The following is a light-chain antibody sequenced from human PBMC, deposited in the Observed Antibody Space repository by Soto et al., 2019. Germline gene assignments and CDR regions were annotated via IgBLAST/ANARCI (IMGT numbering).Light chain of an antibody. CDR1: QSVSSN. V-gene: IGKV3-15*01. CDR2: GAS. Sequence: EIVMTQSPATLSVSPGERATLSCRASQSVSSNLAWYQQKPGQAPRLLIYGASTRATGIPGRFSGSGSGTEFSLTISSLQTEDFAVYYCQQYNNWPYTCGQVTKLEIK. J-gene: IGKJ2*01. CDR3: QQYNNWPYT.